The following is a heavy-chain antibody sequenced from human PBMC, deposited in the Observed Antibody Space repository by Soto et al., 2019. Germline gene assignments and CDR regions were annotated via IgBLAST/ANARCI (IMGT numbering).Heavy chain of an antibody. CDR1: GFTFSNHA. V-gene: IGHV3-23*01. CDR2: IRGDLVTT. Sequence: EMQLLESGGDLVQPGGSLRLSCATSGFTFSNHAMHWVRQAPGEGLEWVSGIRGDLVTTPYADSVKGRFTISRDNSKNTVYLQMNSLRDEDTAVYYCAKLTAAWGQGTLVTVSS. CDR3: AKLTAA. J-gene: IGHJ4*02. D-gene: IGHD6-13*01.